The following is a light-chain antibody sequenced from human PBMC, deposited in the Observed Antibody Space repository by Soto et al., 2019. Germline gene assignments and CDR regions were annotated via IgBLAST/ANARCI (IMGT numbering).Light chain of an antibody. J-gene: IGLJ1*01. CDR2: DVS. CDR3: SSYTSRSSSTYV. V-gene: IGLV2-14*01. Sequence: QSVLTQPASVSGSPGQSITISCTGTSSDVGGYNYVSWYQQHPGKAPKLMIYDVSNRPSGVSNRFSGSKSGNTVSLTISGLQAEDEADYYCSSYTSRSSSTYVFGTGTKVTVL. CDR1: SSDVGGYNY.